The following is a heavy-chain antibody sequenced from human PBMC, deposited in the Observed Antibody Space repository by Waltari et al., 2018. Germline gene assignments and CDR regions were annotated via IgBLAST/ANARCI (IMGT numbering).Heavy chain of an antibody. D-gene: IGHD2-15*01. V-gene: IGHV1-24*01. Sequence: QVQLVQSGAEVKKPGASVKVSCRVSGYSLTESALHWVRGAPGKGLEWLGGFDPEYGEAVYAQEFQGRVTMTEDTSKDTAYMELSSLTYEDTAVYYCTRDRVGYCSGGTCYSRWFDPWGQGTLVTVSS. CDR3: TRDRVGYCSGGTCYSRWFDP. CDR1: GYSLTESA. CDR2: FDPEYGEA. J-gene: IGHJ5*02.